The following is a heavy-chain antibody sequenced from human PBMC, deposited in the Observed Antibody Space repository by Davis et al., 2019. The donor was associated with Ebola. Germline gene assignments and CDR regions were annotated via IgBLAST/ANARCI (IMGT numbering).Heavy chain of an antibody. J-gene: IGHJ4*02. CDR3: VRAHYDSTSYYYFDF. CDR1: DGSVTSPTYY. D-gene: IGHD3-22*01. Sequence: SETLSLTCTVSDGSVTSPTYYWTWIRQPPGRGLEWIGYIYYTGSTNYNPSLKSRVTISLGTSKSQFSLTLTSVTTADTAMYYCVRAHYDSTSYYYFDFWGQGTLVSVSS. CDR2: IYYTGST. V-gene: IGHV4-61*01.